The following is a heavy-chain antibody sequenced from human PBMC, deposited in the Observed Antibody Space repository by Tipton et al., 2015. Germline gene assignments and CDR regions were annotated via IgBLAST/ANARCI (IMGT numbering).Heavy chain of an antibody. J-gene: IGHJ4*02. CDR2: IHHGGST. Sequence: TLSLTCTASGDSISSSSWRSWVRQPPGKGPEWIGEIHHGGSTNYNPSLKSRVTMSVDTSKNQFSLHLSSVTAADTAVYYCAREVWYYDSSGYDYWGQGTLVTVSS. CDR1: GDSISSSSW. CDR3: AREVWYYDSSGYDY. D-gene: IGHD3-22*01. V-gene: IGHV4-4*02.